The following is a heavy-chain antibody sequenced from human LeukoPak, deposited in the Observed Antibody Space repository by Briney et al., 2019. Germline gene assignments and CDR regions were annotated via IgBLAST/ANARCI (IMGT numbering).Heavy chain of an antibody. CDR1: GYTFTGYY. Sequence: ASVKVSCKASGYTFTGYYMHWVRQAPGQGLEWMGWINPNSGGTNYAQKFQGRVTMTRDTSISTAYMELSRLRSDDTAVYYCARGQWPVSKYYFDYWGQGTLVTVSS. D-gene: IGHD6-19*01. J-gene: IGHJ4*02. V-gene: IGHV1-2*02. CDR2: INPNSGGT. CDR3: ARGQWPVSKYYFDY.